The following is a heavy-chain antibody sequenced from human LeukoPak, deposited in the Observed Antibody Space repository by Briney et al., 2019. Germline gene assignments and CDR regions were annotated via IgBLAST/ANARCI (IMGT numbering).Heavy chain of an antibody. Sequence: GGSLRLSCAASGFTFSSYGMHWVRQAPGKGLEWVALIRYDGSNKYYADSVKGRFTISRDNSKNTLYLQMNSLRAEDTAVSYCAGGGWYYFDYWGQGTLVTVSS. D-gene: IGHD6-19*01. CDR3: AGGGWYYFDY. CDR2: IRYDGSNK. CDR1: GFTFSSYG. J-gene: IGHJ4*02. V-gene: IGHV3-30*02.